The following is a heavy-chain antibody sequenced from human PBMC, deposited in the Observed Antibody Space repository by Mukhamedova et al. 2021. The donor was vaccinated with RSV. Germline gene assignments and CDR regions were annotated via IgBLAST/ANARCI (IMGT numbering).Heavy chain of an antibody. D-gene: IGHD3-10*02. CDR3: ARDVGGDTYKRYFQH. Sequence: EWMGWINTGNGDTKYSPKFQGRVIITRDTSASTVYMELSSLRSEDTVVYYCARDVGGDTYKRYFQHWGQGTVVTVSS. V-gene: IGHV1-3*04. J-gene: IGHJ1*01. CDR2: INTGNGDT.